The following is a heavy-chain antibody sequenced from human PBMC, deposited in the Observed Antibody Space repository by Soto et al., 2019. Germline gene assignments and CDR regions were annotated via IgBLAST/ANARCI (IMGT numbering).Heavy chain of an antibody. V-gene: IGHV3-30*18. J-gene: IGHJ4*02. D-gene: IGHD3-10*01. CDR2: ISYDGSNK. CDR3: AKMVRWPSPFDY. CDR1: GFTFSSYG. Sequence: PGGSLRLSCAASGFTFSSYGMHWVRQAPGKGLEWVAVISYDGSNKYYADSVKGRFTISRDNSKNTLYLQMNSLRAEDTAVYYCAKMVRWPSPFDYWGQGTLVTVSS.